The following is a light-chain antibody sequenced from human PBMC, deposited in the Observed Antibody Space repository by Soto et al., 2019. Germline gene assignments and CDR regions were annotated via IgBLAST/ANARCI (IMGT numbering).Light chain of an antibody. V-gene: IGKV1-39*01. Sequence: DIQMTQSPSSLSASVGDRVTITCRASQSISTNLSWYQKKPGKAPKLLISGASSLQSGVPSRFSGSGSGTDFSLTISSLQPEDFAIYFCQHSYITLYSFVQGTNLEIK. J-gene: IGKJ2*03. CDR3: QHSYITLYS. CDR2: GAS. CDR1: QSISTN.